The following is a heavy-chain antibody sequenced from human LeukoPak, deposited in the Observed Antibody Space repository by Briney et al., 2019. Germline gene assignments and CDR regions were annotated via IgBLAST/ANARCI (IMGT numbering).Heavy chain of an antibody. V-gene: IGHV4-38-2*02. CDR2: IYHSGST. CDR1: GYSISSGYY. J-gene: IGHJ4*02. D-gene: IGHD4-17*01. Sequence: PSETLSLTCTVSGYSISSGYYWGWIRQPPGKGLEWIGSIYHSGSTYYNPSLKSRVTISVDTSKNQFSLKLSSVTAADTAVYYCARFPVIDYGDYESIDYWGQGTLVTVSS. CDR3: ARFPVIDYGDYESIDY.